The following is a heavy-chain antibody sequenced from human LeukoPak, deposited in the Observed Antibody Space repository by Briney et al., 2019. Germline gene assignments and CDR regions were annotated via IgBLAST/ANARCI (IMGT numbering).Heavy chain of an antibody. J-gene: IGHJ4*02. D-gene: IGHD2/OR15-2a*01. CDR1: GYSFTSYW. Sequence: ASVKVSCKGSGYSFTSYWIGWVRQMPGKGLEWMGIIYPGDSDTRYSPSFQGQVTISADKSISTAYLQWSSLKASDTAMYYCARSDYFYFDYWGQGTLVTVSS. V-gene: IGHV5-51*01. CDR3: ARSDYFYFDY. CDR2: IYPGDSDT.